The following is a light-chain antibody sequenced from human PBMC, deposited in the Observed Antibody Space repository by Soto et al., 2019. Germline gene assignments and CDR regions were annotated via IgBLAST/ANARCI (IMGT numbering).Light chain of an antibody. V-gene: IGKV1-5*01. CDR1: QSISSW. CDR3: QQYNSYPIT. Sequence: IQMTQSPSTLSASVGDRVTITCRASQSISSWLAWYQQKPGKAPKLLIYDASSLESGVPSRFSGSGSGTEFTLTISSLQPDDFATYYCQQYNSYPITFGQGTRLEI. J-gene: IGKJ5*01. CDR2: DAS.